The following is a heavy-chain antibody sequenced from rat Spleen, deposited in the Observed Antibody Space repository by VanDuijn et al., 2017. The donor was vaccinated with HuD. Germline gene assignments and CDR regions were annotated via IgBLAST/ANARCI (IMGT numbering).Heavy chain of an antibody. CDR3: ARQGQLYGEKWFAY. D-gene: IGHD1-2*01. CDR1: GFTFSHYD. CDR2: IRSSGGST. V-gene: IGHV5S23*01. J-gene: IGHJ2*01. Sequence: EVQLVESGGGLVQPGRSLKLSCAASGFTFSHYDMAWVRQAPAKGLEWVASIRSSGGSTYYRDSVKGRFTVSRDNAKSTLYLQMDSLTSEDTATYFCARQGQLYGEKWFAYWGQGVMVTVSS.